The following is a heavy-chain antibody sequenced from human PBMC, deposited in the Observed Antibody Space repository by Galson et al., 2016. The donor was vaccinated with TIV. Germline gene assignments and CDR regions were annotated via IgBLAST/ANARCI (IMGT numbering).Heavy chain of an antibody. CDR2: ISDGGTT. CDR1: GLSVSINY. V-gene: IGHV3-66*02. D-gene: IGHD2-15*01. J-gene: IGHJ6*02. Sequence: SLRLSCAASGLSVSINYLTWVRQAPGKGLEWVSLISDGGTTYYPDSVKGRFTISRDNSKNTLYLHMNGLRAEDTAIYYFARDRVIDATYYYYYYGMDVWGQGTTVTGSS. CDR3: ARDRVIDATYYYYYYGMDV.